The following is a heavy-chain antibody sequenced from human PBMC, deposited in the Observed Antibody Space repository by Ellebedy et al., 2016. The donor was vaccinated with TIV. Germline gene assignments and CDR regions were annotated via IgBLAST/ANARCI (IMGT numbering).Heavy chain of an antibody. V-gene: IGHV3-30-3*01. CDR2: ISYDGSEK. D-gene: IGHD3-22*01. J-gene: IGHJ4*02. CDR3: ATSAVGHSHGYYFDY. CDR1: GFTFSSYA. Sequence: GESLKISCTVSGFTFSSYAIHWVRLAPGKGLERVTLISYDGSEKYNADSVKGRFTISRDNSKNTVYLQMNSLRAEDTAVYYCATSAVGHSHGYYFDYWGQGTLVTVSS.